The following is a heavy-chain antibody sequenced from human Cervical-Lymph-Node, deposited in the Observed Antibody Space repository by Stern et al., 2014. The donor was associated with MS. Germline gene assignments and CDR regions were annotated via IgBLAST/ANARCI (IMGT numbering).Heavy chain of an antibody. CDR2: ITPLFVTT. CDR1: GGSFSTFA. CDR3: ARDPAVLIQGSYYGMDV. J-gene: IGHJ6*02. D-gene: IGHD2-21*01. Sequence: QVQLVQSGAEVKKPGSSVKVSCKASGGSFSTFAITWVRQAPGQGLEWMAGITPLFVTTNFAHKFQGRVTLTADTSTNTVYMELSSLRSDDTAVYYCARDPAVLIQGSYYGMDVWGQGTTVIVS. V-gene: IGHV1-69*06.